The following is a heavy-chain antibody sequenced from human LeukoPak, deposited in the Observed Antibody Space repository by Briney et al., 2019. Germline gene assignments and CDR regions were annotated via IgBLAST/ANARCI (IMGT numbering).Heavy chain of an antibody. CDR1: GFTFSSYA. D-gene: IGHD3-16*01. CDR3: ARDSRWGGEAYYFDY. Sequence: GGSLTLSCAASGFTFSSYAMHWVRQAPGKGLEWVAVISYDGSNKYYADSVKGRFTISRDNSKNTLYLQMNSLRAEDTAVYYCARDSRWGGEAYYFDYWGQGTLVTVSS. CDR2: ISYDGSNK. V-gene: IGHV3-30*01. J-gene: IGHJ4*02.